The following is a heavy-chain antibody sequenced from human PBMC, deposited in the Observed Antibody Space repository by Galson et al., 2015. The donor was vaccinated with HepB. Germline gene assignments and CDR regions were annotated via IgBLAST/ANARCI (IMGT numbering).Heavy chain of an antibody. V-gene: IGHV3-48*01. J-gene: IGHJ4*02. CDR3: ARRDRLPHRTFDY. CDR1: GFSFSSHD. CDR2: ISRGGADI. D-gene: IGHD2-2*01. Sequence: SLRLSCAASGFSFSSHDMNWVRQAPGKGLEWVSYISRGGADIFYADSVRGRFTISRDNAKTSLYLQMNSLRVEDTAVYYCARRDRLPHRTFDYWGQGALVIVSS.